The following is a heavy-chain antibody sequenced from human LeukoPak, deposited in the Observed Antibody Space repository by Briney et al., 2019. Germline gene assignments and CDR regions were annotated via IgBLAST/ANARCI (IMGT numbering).Heavy chain of an antibody. Sequence: PSETLSLTCTVSGGSTNTADYHWSWIRQSPGKSLEWIGNIYFNGKTDYNPSLKSRVTISLQMSKNQFSLKLRSVTVADTAMYYCARSVVDYYGSPNWFDPWGQGALVTVSS. D-gene: IGHD3-10*01. V-gene: IGHV4-30-4*01. CDR1: GGSTNTADYH. CDR2: IYFNGKT. J-gene: IGHJ5*02. CDR3: ARSVVDYYGSPNWFDP.